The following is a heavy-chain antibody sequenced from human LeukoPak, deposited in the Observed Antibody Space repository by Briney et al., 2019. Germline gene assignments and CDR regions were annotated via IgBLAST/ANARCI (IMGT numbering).Heavy chain of an antibody. V-gene: IGHV3-30*18. Sequence: GGSLRLSCAASGFIFSTYAMHWVRQAPGKGPEWVAVISYDGSNKYYADSVKGRFTISRDNSKNTLFLQMNSLRAEDTAVYYCAKGQGGYIEATSFDYWGQGTLVTVSS. J-gene: IGHJ4*02. CDR2: ISYDGSNK. CDR3: AKGQGGYIEATSFDY. D-gene: IGHD5-12*01. CDR1: GFIFSTYA.